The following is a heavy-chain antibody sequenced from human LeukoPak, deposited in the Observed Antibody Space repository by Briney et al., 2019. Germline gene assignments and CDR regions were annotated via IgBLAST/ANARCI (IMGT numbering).Heavy chain of an antibody. J-gene: IGHJ4*02. CDR1: GGSISSGGYY. Sequence: SETLSLTCTVSGGSISSGGYYWSWIRQHPGKGLEWIGYIYYSGSTYYNPSLKSRVTISVDTSKNQFSPNLSSVTAADTAVYYCARVRFYYGSGSHDFYYWGQGTLVTVSS. V-gene: IGHV4-31*03. D-gene: IGHD3-10*01. CDR3: ARVRFYYGSGSHDFYY. CDR2: IYYSGST.